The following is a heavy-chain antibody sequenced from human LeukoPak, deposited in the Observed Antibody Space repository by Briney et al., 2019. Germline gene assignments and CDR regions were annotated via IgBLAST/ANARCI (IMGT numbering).Heavy chain of an antibody. CDR1: GGSVDTFY. CDR3: ARHVGDYFDS. J-gene: IGHJ4*02. D-gene: IGHD1-26*01. V-gene: IGHV4-59*08. CDR2: VYYTGST. Sequence: SETLSLTCSVSGGSVDTFYWTWIRQPPGKGLDWLGHVYYTGSTNYNSSLQDRISISIDMSKNQFSLTLTSVTAADTAFYYCARHVGDYFDSWGQGILVTVSS.